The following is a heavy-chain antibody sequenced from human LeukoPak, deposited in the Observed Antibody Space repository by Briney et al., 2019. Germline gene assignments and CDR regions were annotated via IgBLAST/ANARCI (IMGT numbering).Heavy chain of an antibody. J-gene: IGHJ5*02. V-gene: IGHV1-24*01. CDR2: FDPEDGET. CDR1: GYTLTELS. D-gene: IGHD4-11*01. CDR3: ARDFTESSTYIPDVRGYWFDH. Sequence: GASVKVSCKVSGYTLTELSMHWVRRAPGKGLEWMGGFDPEDGETIYAQKFQGRVTMTEDTSTDTAYMELSSLRSEDTAVYYCARDFTESSTYIPDVRGYWFDHWGQGTLVIVSS.